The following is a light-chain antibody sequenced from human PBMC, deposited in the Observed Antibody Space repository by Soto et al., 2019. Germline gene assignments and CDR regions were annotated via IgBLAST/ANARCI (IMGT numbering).Light chain of an antibody. CDR1: SSNVGSYKL. V-gene: IGLV2-23*02. Sequence: QSVLTQPASVSGSPGQSITISCTGTSSNVGSYKLVSWYQQHPGKAPKLMIFEVNKRPSGVSNRFSGSKSGNPASLTISGLKVEDEADYYCCSSGGSPTYVFGTGTKVTVL. J-gene: IGLJ1*01. CDR3: CSSGGSPTYV. CDR2: EVN.